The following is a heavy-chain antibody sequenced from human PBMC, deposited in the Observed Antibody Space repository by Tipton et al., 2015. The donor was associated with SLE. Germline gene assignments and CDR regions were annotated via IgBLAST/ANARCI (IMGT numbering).Heavy chain of an antibody. J-gene: IGHJ4*02. CDR2: IYYSGST. Sequence: TLSLTCTVSGGSISSYYWSWIRQPPGKGLEWIGYIYYSGSTNYNPSLKSRVTISVDTSKNQFSLKLSSVTAADTAVYYCAGLLGTIDYWGQGTLVTVSS. D-gene: IGHD7-27*01. CDR1: GGSISSYY. CDR3: AGLLGTIDY. V-gene: IGHV4-59*08.